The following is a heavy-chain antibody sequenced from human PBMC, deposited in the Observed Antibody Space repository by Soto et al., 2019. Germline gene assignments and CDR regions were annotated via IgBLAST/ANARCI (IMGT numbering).Heavy chain of an antibody. J-gene: IGHJ4*02. CDR2: IYYSGST. CDR3: ASLHYGSGSDFDY. D-gene: IGHD3-10*01. Sequence: SETLSLTCTVSGGSISSSSYYWGWIRQPPGKGLEWIGSIYYSGSTYYNPSLKSRVTISVDTSKSQFSLKLSSVTAADTAVYYCASLHYGSGSDFDYWGQGTLVTVSS. V-gene: IGHV4-39*01. CDR1: GGSISSSSYY.